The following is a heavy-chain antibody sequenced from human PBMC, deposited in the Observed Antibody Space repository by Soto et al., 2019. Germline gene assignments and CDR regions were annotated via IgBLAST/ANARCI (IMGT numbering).Heavy chain of an antibody. D-gene: IGHD3-3*01. CDR1: GGSISSYY. Sequence: SETLSLTYTVSGGSISSYYWSWIRQPPGKGLEWIGYIYYSGSTNYNPSLKSRVTISVDTSKNQFSLKLSSVTAADTAVYYCARGYYDFWSGYYNWFDPWGQGTLVTVSS. CDR3: ARGYYDFWSGYYNWFDP. J-gene: IGHJ5*02. CDR2: IYYSGST. V-gene: IGHV4-59*01.